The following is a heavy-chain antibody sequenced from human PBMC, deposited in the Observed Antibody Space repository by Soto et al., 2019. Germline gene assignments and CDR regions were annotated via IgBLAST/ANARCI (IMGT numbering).Heavy chain of an antibody. J-gene: IGHJ4*02. V-gene: IGHV4-31*03. CDR1: GGSISRSGYY. Sequence: PSETLSLTCTVSGGSISRSGYYWSWIRQHPGKGLEWIGYIYFSGSTYYNPSLKSRVTISVDTSKNQFSLNLNSVTAADTAVYYWAGIVATNFDYWGQGTLVTVSS. CDR3: AGIVATNFDY. D-gene: IGHD5-12*01. CDR2: IYFSGST.